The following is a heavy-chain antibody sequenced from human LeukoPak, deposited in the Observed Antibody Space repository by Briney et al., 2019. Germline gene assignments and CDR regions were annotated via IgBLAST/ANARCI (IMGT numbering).Heavy chain of an antibody. CDR2: INPNSGGT. CDR1: GYSLTDYH. D-gene: IGHD6-13*01. Sequence: ASVRVCCKASGYSLTDYHIHWVRQAPGQGLEWMGRINPNSGGTNYAQKFQGRVTMTRDTSISTAYMELRSLRSDDTAVYYCARGTIAGPLIVDYWGQGTLVTVSS. J-gene: IGHJ4*02. CDR3: ARGTIAGPLIVDY. V-gene: IGHV1-2*06.